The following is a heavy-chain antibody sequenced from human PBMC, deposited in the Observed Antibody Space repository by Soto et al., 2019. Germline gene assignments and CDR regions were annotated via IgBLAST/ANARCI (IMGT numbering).Heavy chain of an antibody. CDR1: GFTFSSYG. D-gene: IGHD6-13*01. CDR3: AYDSSSWYGALYYGMDV. V-gene: IGHV3-30*03. J-gene: IGHJ6*02. Sequence: GGSLRLSCAASGFTFSSYGMHWVRQAPGKGLEWVAVISYDGSNKYYADSVKGRFTISRDNSKNTLYLQMNSLRAEDTAVYYCAYDSSSWYGALYYGMDVWGQGTTVTVSS. CDR2: ISYDGSNK.